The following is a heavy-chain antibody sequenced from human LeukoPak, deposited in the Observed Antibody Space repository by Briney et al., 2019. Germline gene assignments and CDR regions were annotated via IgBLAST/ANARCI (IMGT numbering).Heavy chain of an antibody. CDR2: ISRSGSTK. CDR3: ARDSEGGALFDY. CDR1: GFTFSDYN. V-gene: IGHV3-11*04. D-gene: IGHD1-26*01. Sequence: GGSLRLSCAASGFTFSDYNMRWIRQAPGKGLEWVSSISRSGSTKYYADSVKGRFTISRDNAKNSLFLQMNSLRAEDTAVYYCARDSEGGALFDYWGQGTLVTVSS. J-gene: IGHJ4*02.